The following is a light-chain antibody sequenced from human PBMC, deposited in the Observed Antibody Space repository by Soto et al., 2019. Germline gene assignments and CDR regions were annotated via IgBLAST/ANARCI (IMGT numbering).Light chain of an antibody. CDR3: QQYNAWPPLP. V-gene: IGKV3-15*01. Sequence: GLSLSPVTLSLSQGERATLSCRASQSVNINLAWYQQKPGQAPRLLIYGTSTRATGVPARFSGSGSGTEFTLTISNLQSEDFAVYYCQQYNAWPPLPSGGGTKADVK. CDR2: GTS. J-gene: IGKJ4*01. CDR1: QSVNIN.